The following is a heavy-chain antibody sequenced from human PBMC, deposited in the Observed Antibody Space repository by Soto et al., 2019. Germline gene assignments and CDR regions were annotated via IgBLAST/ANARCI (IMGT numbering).Heavy chain of an antibody. CDR1: GFTFSDYY. D-gene: IGHD2-2*01. V-gene: IGHV3-11*01. Sequence: GGSLRLSCAASGFTFSDYYMSWIRQAPGKGLEWVSYISSSGSTIYYADSVKGRFTISRDNAKNSLYLQMNSLRAEDTAVYYCARVRGCSSTSCKQAFDIWGQGTMVTVSS. J-gene: IGHJ3*02. CDR2: ISSSGSTI. CDR3: ARVRGCSSTSCKQAFDI.